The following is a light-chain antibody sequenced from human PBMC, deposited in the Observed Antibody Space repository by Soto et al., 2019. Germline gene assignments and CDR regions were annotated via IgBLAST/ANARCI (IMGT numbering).Light chain of an antibody. V-gene: IGKV3-15*01. CDR1: QSVDIS. J-gene: IGKJ1*01. CDR2: GAS. Sequence: EIVMTQSPATLSVSPGERATLSCRASQSVDISLAWYQQRPGQAPRLLVYGASTKATDMPGRFSGRGSGTEFTLTINNLQSEDFAVYYCQQDRNWPRTFGQGTKVDI. CDR3: QQDRNWPRT.